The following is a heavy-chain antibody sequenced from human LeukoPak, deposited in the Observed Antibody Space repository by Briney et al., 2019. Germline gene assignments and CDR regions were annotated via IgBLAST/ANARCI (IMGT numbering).Heavy chain of an antibody. CDR2: IYYSGST. Sequence: PSETLSLTCIVSGDSISNTNYFWGWIRQPPGKGLEWIGSIYYSGSTYYNPSLKSRVTISVDTSKNQFSLKLSSVTAADTAVYYCARGGDGYSYGYVDYWGQGTLVTVSS. D-gene: IGHD5-18*01. CDR1: GDSISNTNYF. CDR3: ARGGDGYSYGYVDY. J-gene: IGHJ4*02. V-gene: IGHV4-39*07.